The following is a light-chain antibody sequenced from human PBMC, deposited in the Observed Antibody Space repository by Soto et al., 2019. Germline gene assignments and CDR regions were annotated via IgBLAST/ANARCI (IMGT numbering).Light chain of an antibody. V-gene: IGLV2-14*01. J-gene: IGLJ2*01. CDR2: EVS. CDR1: SSDIGGSNY. Sequence: QSALTQPASVSGSRGQSITISCTRTSSDIGGSNYVSWYQQHPGKAPKLMIYEVSNRPSGVSNRFSGSKSGNTASLTISGLQAEDEADYYCSSSTSSTTLVFGGGTKVTVL. CDR3: SSSTSSTTLV.